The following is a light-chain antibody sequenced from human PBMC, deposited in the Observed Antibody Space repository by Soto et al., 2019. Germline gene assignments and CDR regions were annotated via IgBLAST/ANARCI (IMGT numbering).Light chain of an antibody. CDR3: MQAIQAPRT. V-gene: IGKV2-28*01. CDR1: QSLLHSNGNIY. Sequence: DIVLTQSPLSLPVTPGEPASISCRSSQSLLHSNGNIYLDWYLQKPGQSPQLLIYLGSIGASGVPDRFSGSGSGTDVTLKITRVEAEDVGVYYCMQAIQAPRTFGLGTKVEIK. CDR2: LGS. J-gene: IGKJ1*01.